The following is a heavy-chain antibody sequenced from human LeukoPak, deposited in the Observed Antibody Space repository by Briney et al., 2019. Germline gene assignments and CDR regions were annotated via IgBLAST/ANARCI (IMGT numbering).Heavy chain of an antibody. Sequence: PSETLSLTCTVSGGSISSYYWSWIRQPPGKGLEWIGYIYYSGSTNYNPSLKSRVTISVDTSKNQFSLKLSSVTAADTAVYYCASIVVVPAAAIDYWGQGTLVTVSS. V-gene: IGHV4-59*01. CDR2: IYYSGST. CDR1: GGSISSYY. J-gene: IGHJ4*02. D-gene: IGHD2-2*01. CDR3: ASIVVVPAAAIDY.